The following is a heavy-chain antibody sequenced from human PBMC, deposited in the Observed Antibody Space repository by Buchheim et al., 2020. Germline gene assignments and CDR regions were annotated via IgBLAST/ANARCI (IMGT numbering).Heavy chain of an antibody. CDR1: GFTFSSYA. V-gene: IGHV3-30-3*01. CDR2: ISYDGSNK. J-gene: IGHJ4*02. D-gene: IGHD3-22*01. CDR3: ARDLRYDSSGSHFDY. Sequence: QVQLVESGGGVVQPGRSLRLYCAASGFTFSSYAMHWVRQAPGKGLEWVAVISYDGSNKYYADSVKGRFTISRDNYKNTLYLQMNSLRAEDTAVYYCARDLRYDSSGSHFDYWGQGTL.